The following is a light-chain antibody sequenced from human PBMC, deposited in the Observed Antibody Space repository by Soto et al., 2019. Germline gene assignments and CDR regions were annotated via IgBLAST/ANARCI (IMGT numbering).Light chain of an antibody. CDR1: QSVSSY. J-gene: IGKJ1*01. V-gene: IGKV3-15*01. Sequence: EIVMTQSPATLSVSPLEIVTLSFMASQSVSSYLAWYQQKPGQAPRLLIYGASTGATGIPARFSGSGSGTEFILTISSLQSEDFAVYYCQQYNNWPRTFGQGTKVDI. CDR2: GAS. CDR3: QQYNNWPRT.